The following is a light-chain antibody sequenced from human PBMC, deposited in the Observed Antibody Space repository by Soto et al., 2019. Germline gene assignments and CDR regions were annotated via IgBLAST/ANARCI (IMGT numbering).Light chain of an antibody. Sequence: EIVLTQSPATLSLSPGERATLSCRASQSVSSYLAWSQQKPGQAPRLLIYDASNRATGIPARFSGSGSGTDFTLTISSLEPEDFAVYDYQQRSNWPIFNFGPGTKVDIK. CDR1: QSVSSY. V-gene: IGKV3-11*01. J-gene: IGKJ3*01. CDR3: QQRSNWPIFN. CDR2: DAS.